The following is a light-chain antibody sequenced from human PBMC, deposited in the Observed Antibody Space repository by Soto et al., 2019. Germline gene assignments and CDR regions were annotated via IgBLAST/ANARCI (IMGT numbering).Light chain of an antibody. CDR2: DVT. CDR3: SSYTANSTPYV. V-gene: IGLV2-14*01. Sequence: QSALTHPASVSGSPGQSVTISCTGTSSDVGAYNYVSWYQQHPGKAPKLMIYDVTNRPSGVSSRFSGSKSGNTASLSISGLQAEDEADYYCSSYTANSTPYVFGTGTKLTVL. CDR1: SSDVGAYNY. J-gene: IGLJ1*01.